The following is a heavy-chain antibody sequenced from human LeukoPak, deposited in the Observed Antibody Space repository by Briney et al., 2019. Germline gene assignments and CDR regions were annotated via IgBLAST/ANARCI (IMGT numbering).Heavy chain of an antibody. D-gene: IGHD2-21*02. Sequence: GGSLRLSCAASGLTVSKNYMSWVRQAPGKGLEWVSSITGSGDTTYYADSVKGRFTISGDNSKNTLYLQLSSLRAEDTAMYYCVRGLHIVVVTTTPDDAFDIWGQGTMVTVSS. CDR1: GLTVSKNY. CDR3: VRGLHIVVVTTTPDDAFDI. J-gene: IGHJ3*02. V-gene: IGHV3-23*01. CDR2: ITGSGDTT.